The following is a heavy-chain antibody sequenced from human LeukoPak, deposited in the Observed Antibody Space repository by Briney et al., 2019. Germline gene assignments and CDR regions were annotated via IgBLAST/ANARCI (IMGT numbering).Heavy chain of an antibody. CDR3: AREYSYYYDSSGYYERYYYYYGMDV. J-gene: IGHJ6*02. D-gene: IGHD3-22*01. CDR2: MNPNSGNT. CDR1: GYTFTSYD. V-gene: IGHV1-8*01. Sequence: ASVKVSCKASGYTFTSYDINWVRQATGQGLEWMGWMNPNSGNTGYAQKFQGRVTMTRNTSISTAYMELSSLRSEDTAVYYCAREYSYYYDSSGYYERYYYYYGMDVWGQGTTVTASS.